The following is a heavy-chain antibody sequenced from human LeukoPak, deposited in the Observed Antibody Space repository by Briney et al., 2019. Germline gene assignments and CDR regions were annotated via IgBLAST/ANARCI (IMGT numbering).Heavy chain of an antibody. CDR1: GXTFSNYG. V-gene: IGHV3-30*18. CDR2: VPYDGFNP. Sequence: PGGSLRLSCAASGXTFSNYGMHWVRQAPGKGLEGVAVVPYDGFNPYYADSVKGRFTISRDNSKNTLWLQMNSLRAEDTAVYYCAKVKEMYSSGSYYFDYWGQGTLVTVSS. D-gene: IGHD6-19*01. J-gene: IGHJ4*02. CDR3: AKVKEMYSSGSYYFDY.